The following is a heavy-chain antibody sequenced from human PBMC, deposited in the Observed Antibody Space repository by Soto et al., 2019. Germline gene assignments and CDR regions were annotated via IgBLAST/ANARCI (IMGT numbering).Heavy chain of an antibody. Sequence: QVQLVESGGGVVQPGRSLRLSCAASGFAFSSYAMHWVCQAPGKGLEWVALISYDGSDTHYADSVKGRFTISRDNSKNTLYLQMNSLRAEDTALYYCAREPTHDAFDIWGQGTMVTVSS. CDR3: AREPTHDAFDI. J-gene: IGHJ3*02. V-gene: IGHV3-30-3*01. CDR1: GFAFSSYA. CDR2: ISYDGSDT.